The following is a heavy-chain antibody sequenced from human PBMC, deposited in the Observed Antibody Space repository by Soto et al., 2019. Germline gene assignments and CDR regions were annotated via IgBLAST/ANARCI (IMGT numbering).Heavy chain of an antibody. CDR2: IIGSGGST. CDR3: ARRPDFWSGYPHSKDLDV. J-gene: IGHJ6*01. D-gene: IGHD3-3*01. Sequence: PGGSLRLSCAASGFTFSSYAMSWVRQAPGKGLEWVSAIIGSGGSTYYADSVKGRYTISRDNAKNTLYLQMNRLRAEDTAVYYCARRPDFWSGYPHSKDLDVWGKGTTVTVSS. CDR1: GFTFSSYA. V-gene: IGHV3-23*01.